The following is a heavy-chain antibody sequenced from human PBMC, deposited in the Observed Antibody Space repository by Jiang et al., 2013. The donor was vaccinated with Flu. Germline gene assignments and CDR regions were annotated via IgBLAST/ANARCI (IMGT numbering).Heavy chain of an antibody. J-gene: IGHJ4*02. CDR1: GFDFIYSA. D-gene: IGHD1-26*01. CDR3: ARDVVGARRYFDY. CDR2: INAGNGNT. V-gene: IGHV1-3*01. Sequence: CKASGFDFIYSAMHWVRQAPGQRLEWMGWINAGNGNTKYSQKFQGRVVITRDTSARTAYMELSSLRFEDTAVYYCARDVVGARRYFDYWGQGTLVTVSS.